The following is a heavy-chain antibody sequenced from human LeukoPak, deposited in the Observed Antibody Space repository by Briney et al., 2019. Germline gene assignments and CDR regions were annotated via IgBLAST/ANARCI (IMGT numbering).Heavy chain of an antibody. J-gene: IGHJ4*02. CDR3: ARAGPIDY. V-gene: IGHV3-53*01. CDR1: GFIVSRKY. Sequence: PGGSLRLSCAASGFIVSRKYMSWVRQAPGKGLEWVSVIYSGGSTYYAASVEGRFTISRDNSKNTVYLQMNNLRVDATAVYYCARAGPIDYWGQGILVTVSS. CDR2: IYSGGST.